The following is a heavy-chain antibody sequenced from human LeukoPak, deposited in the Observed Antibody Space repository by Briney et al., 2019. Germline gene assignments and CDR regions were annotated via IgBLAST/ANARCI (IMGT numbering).Heavy chain of an antibody. CDR1: GFTFSDYA. J-gene: IGHJ4*02. CDR3: TRRSRVDYYGED. D-gene: IGHD3-10*01. CDR2: VRSKSNSYAT. Sequence: GGSVRLSCAASGFTFSDYAMHWVRQASGKGLEWVGGVRSKSNSYATSDAASVKGRFTIYRDDSKNTAYLEMNSLKTEDTAVYYCTRRSRVDYYGEDWGQGTLVTVSS. V-gene: IGHV3-73*01.